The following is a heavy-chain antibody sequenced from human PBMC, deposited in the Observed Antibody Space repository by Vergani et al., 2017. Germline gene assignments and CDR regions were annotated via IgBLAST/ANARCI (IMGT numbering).Heavy chain of an antibody. CDR3: ARSRWYLDY. CDR1: GFTFSSYG. Sequence: QVQLVESGGGVVQPGRSLRLSCAASGFTFSSYGMHWVRQAPGKGLEWVAVIWYDGSNKYYAASVKGRFTISRDNSKNTLYLQMNSLRAEDTAVYYCARSRWYLDYWGQGTLVTVSS. J-gene: IGHJ4*02. D-gene: IGHD4-23*01. V-gene: IGHV3-33*01. CDR2: IWYDGSNK.